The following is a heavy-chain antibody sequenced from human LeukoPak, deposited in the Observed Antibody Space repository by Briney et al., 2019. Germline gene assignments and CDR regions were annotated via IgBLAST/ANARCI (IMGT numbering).Heavy chain of an antibody. CDR3: TRHANPDCSGGSCYSGRTDY. D-gene: IGHD2-15*01. Sequence: AGSLRLSCAASGFTFSGSAMHWVRQASGKGLEWVGRIRSKANSYATAYAASVKGRFTISRDDSKNTAYLQMNSLKTEDTAVYYCTRHANPDCSGGSCYSGRTDYWGQGTLVTVSS. CDR2: IRSKANSYAT. CDR1: GFTFSGSA. J-gene: IGHJ4*02. V-gene: IGHV3-73*01.